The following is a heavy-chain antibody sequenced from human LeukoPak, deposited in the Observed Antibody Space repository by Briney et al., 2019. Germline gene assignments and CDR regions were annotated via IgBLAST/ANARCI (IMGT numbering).Heavy chain of an antibody. V-gene: IGHV4-59*01. CDR2: IYYSGRT. Sequence: SETLSLTCTVSGGSISNYYWSWIRQPPGKGLEWIGYIYYSGRTNCNPSLKSRVTISVDTSKSQFSLKLSSVTAADTAVYYCARYGSYYYFDYWGQGTLVTVSS. J-gene: IGHJ4*02. CDR3: ARYGSYYYFDY. CDR1: GGSISNYY. D-gene: IGHD1-26*01.